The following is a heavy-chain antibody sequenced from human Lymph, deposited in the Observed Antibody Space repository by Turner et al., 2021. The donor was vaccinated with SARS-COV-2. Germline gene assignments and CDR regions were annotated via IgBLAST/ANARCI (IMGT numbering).Heavy chain of an antibody. CDR3: ATLKSYWKILTGRYYFDF. CDR1: GYTLTKLS. D-gene: IGHD1-1*01. J-gene: IGHJ4*02. V-gene: IGHV1-24*01. CDR2: FDPEDCET. Sequence: QDQLGQSGTEGKKPGASVKVSCKVYGYTLTKLSIPRVRQAPGKGLEWMGGFDPEDCETIYAQKFQGRVTMTEDTSTVTAYTELSNLRSEYTSVYYFATLKSYWKILTGRYYFDFWGQGTLVTVSS.